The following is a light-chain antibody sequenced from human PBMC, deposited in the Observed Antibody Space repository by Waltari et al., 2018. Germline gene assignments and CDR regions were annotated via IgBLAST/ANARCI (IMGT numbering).Light chain of an antibody. CDR2: AVS. CDR3: SSYAGGSTLGV. J-gene: IGLJ3*02. Sequence: QSALTQPPSASGSPGQSVTISCTGTSSDVGGYDYVSWYQHHPGNAPKLMIYAVSKRPSGVPDRFSGSKSGNTASLTVSGLQAEDEGDYYCSSYAGGSTLGVFGGGTKLTVL. V-gene: IGLV2-8*01. CDR1: SSDVGGYDY.